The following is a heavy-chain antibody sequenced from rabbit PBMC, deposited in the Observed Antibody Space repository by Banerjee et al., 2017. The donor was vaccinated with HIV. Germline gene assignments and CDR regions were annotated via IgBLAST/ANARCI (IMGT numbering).Heavy chain of an antibody. CDR1: GFSFNNRYV. V-gene: IGHV1S45*01. CDR3: SRDNYGNAGHAFGGMDL. Sequence: QEQLEESGGGLVKPEGSLTLICTASGFSFNNRYVMCWVRQAPGKGLEWIACINTISGDAVYSSGVNARFPISSDNAPNTVVLQLLSLPAAAKATYFCSRDNYGNAGHAFGGMDLWGPGTLVTVS. CDR2: INTISGDA. J-gene: IGHJ6*01. D-gene: IGHD6-1*01.